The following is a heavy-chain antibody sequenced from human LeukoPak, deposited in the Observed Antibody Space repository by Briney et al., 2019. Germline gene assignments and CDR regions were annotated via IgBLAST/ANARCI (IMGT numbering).Heavy chain of an antibody. V-gene: IGHV3-23*01. CDR2: TSSSDPGT. CDR1: GFPLSSYA. CDR3: AKAPVTTCRGAFCYPFDY. D-gene: IGHD2-15*01. J-gene: IGHJ4*02. Sequence: GGSLRLSCAASGFPLSSYAMSLVRQASGKGLEWVSATSSSDPGTYYADSVRGRFTISRDSSKNTLFLQMNRLRPEDAAVYYCAKAPVTTCRGAFCYPFDYWGLGTLVTVSS.